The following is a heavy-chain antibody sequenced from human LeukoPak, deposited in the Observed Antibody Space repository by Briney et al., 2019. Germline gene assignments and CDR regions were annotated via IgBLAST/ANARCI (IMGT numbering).Heavy chain of an antibody. CDR2: FDPEDGET. J-gene: IGHJ4*02. V-gene: IGHV1-24*01. D-gene: IGHD2-21*01. CDR3: ATAPPYCGGDCSDPPIFDY. Sequence: ASVKVSCKVSGYTLTELSMHWVRQAPGKGLEWMGGFDPEDGETIYAQKFQGRVTMTEDTSTDTAYMELSSLRSEDTAVYYCATAPPYCGGDCSDPPIFDYWGQGTLVTVSS. CDR1: GYTLTELS.